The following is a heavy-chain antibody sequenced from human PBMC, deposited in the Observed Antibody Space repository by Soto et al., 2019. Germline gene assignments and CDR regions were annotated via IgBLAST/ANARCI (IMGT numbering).Heavy chain of an antibody. CDR3: ARDSHDYDILTGYFYGMGV. CDR2: INPSGGST. Sequence: ASVKVSCKASGYTFTSYYMHWVRQAPGQGLEWMGIINPSGGSTSYAQKFQGRVTMTRDTSTSTVYMELSSLRSEDTAVYYCARDSHDYDILTGYFYGMGVWGQGTTVTVSS. D-gene: IGHD3-9*01. J-gene: IGHJ6*02. CDR1: GYTFTSYY. V-gene: IGHV1-46*01.